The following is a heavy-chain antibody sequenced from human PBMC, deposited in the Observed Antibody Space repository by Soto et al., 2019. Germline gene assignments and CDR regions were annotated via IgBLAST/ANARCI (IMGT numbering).Heavy chain of an antibody. CDR1: GFTFSSYA. Sequence: QVQLVESGGGVVQPGRSLRLSCAASGFTFSSYAMHWVRQAPGKGLEWVAVISYDGSNKYYADSVKGRFTISRDNSKNTLYLQMNSLRAEDTAVYYCAKGNLYYYCMDVW. V-gene: IGHV3-30-3*01. CDR2: ISYDGSNK. J-gene: IGHJ6*01. D-gene: IGHD1-1*01. CDR3: AKGNLYYYCMDV.